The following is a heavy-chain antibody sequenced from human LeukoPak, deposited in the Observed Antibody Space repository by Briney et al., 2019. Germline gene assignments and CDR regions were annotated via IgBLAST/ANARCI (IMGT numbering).Heavy chain of an antibody. CDR2: VYYNGNT. Sequence: TSETLSLTCTVSGGSISGHYWNWIRQPPGKGLEWIGYVYYNGNTRYNPSLKSRVTISVDTSNNQFSLILSSVTAADTAVYYCAREVPGAGLLDNWGQGTLAPVSS. CDR3: AREVPGAGLLDN. J-gene: IGHJ4*02. V-gene: IGHV4-59*11. CDR1: GGSISGHY. D-gene: IGHD1-26*01.